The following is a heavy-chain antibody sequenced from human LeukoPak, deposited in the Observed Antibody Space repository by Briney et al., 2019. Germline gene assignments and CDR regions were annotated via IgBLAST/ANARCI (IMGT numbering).Heavy chain of an antibody. CDR2: IYTSGST. J-gene: IGHJ5*02. CDR3: ARLIPYSSWYWFDP. D-gene: IGHD6-13*01. Sequence: AHTLSLPCTVWSGPISRYYWRCIRQPPGKALEWIGYIYTSGSTNNYPYHKSRVTISVDTTKNNSSLKLSSVTAADTAVYYCARLIPYSSWYWFDPWGQGTLVTVSS. CDR1: SGPISRYY. V-gene: IGHV4-4*09.